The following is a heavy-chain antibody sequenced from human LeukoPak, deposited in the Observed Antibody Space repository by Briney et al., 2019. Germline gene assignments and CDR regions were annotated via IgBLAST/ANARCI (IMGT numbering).Heavy chain of an antibody. CDR3: ARVSWFDELPNY. V-gene: IGHV4-39*07. J-gene: IGHJ4*02. D-gene: IGHD3-10*01. CDR2: IYYSGST. Sequence: SGTLSLTCTVSGGSISSSNFYWGWIRQPPGKGLEWIGSIYYSGSTYYNPSLKSRVTISVDTSKNQFSLKLSSVTAADTAVYYCARVSWFDELPNYRGQGTLVSVSS. CDR1: GGSISSSNFY.